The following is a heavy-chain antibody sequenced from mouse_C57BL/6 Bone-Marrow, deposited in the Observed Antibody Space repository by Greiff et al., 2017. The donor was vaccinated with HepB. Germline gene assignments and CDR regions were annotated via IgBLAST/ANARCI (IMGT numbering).Heavy chain of an antibody. Sequence: VQLQQSGTVLARPGASVKMSCKTSGYTFTSYWMHWVKQRPGQGLEWIGAIYPGNSDTSYNQKFKGKAKLTAVTSASTAYMELSSLTNEDSAVYYCTRLVTTRPPMDYWGQGTSVTVSS. CDR3: TRLVTTRPPMDY. D-gene: IGHD2-2*01. V-gene: IGHV1-5*01. J-gene: IGHJ4*01. CDR2: IYPGNSDT. CDR1: GYTFTSYW.